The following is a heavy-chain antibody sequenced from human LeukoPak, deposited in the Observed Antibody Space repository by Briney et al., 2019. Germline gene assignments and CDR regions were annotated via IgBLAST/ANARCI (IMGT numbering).Heavy chain of an antibody. CDR1: GGSFSGYY. J-gene: IGHJ5*02. Sequence: SETLSLTCAVYGGSFSGYYWNWIRQPPGKGLEWIGEINHSGSTNYNPSLKSRVTILVDTSRNQFSLKLSSVTAADTAVYYCARLCSGGSCYSDFPDSSDHQNWFDPWGQGTLVTVSS. D-gene: IGHD2-15*01. CDR2: INHSGST. CDR3: ARLCSGGSCYSDFPDSSDHQNWFDP. V-gene: IGHV4-34*01.